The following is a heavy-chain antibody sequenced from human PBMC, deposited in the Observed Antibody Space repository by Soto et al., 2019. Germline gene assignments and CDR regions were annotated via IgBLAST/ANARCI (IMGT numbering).Heavy chain of an antibody. Sequence: EVQLLESGGGLVQPGGSLRLSCVASGFTFSSSAMSWVRQAPGKGLEWVSIISGSGDSTYYADSVKGRFTISRDNSKNTLYLQMNSLRAEDTAVYFCAKGSTRGYISSWGRSQFDYWGQGTLVTVSS. CDR1: GFTFSSSA. V-gene: IGHV3-23*01. CDR2: ISGSGDST. J-gene: IGHJ4*02. D-gene: IGHD6-13*01. CDR3: AKGSTRGYISSWGRSQFDY.